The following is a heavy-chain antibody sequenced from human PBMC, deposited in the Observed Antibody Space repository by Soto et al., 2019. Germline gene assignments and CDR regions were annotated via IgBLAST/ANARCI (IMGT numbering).Heavy chain of an antibody. CDR2: IYYSGST. J-gene: IGHJ4*02. Sequence: NPSETLSLTCTVSGGSISSSSYYWGWIRQPPGKGLEWIGSIYYSGSTYYNPSLKSRVTISVDTSKNQFSLKLSSVTAADTAVYYCATDIGSSGCCFDYWGQGTLVTVSS. V-gene: IGHV4-39*02. CDR1: GGSISSSSYY. D-gene: IGHD6-19*01. CDR3: ATDIGSSGCCFDY.